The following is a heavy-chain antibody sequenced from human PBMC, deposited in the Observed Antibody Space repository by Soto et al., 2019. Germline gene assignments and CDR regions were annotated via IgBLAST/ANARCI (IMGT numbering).Heavy chain of an antibody. CDR1: GGTFSSYT. V-gene: IGHV1-69*04. Sequence: SVKVSCKASGGTFSSYTLSWARQAPGQRLEWMGRIIPILGIANYAQKFQGRVTITADKSTSTAYRELSSLRSEDTALYYCAREDGSGWTRNQLDFWGQGTLVTVSS. CDR3: AREDGSGWTRNQLDF. CDR2: IIPILGIA. D-gene: IGHD6-19*01. J-gene: IGHJ4*02.